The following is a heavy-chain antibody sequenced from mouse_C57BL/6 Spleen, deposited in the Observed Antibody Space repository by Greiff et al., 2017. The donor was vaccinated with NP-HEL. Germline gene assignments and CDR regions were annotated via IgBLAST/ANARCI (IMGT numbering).Heavy chain of an antibody. V-gene: IGHV14-4*01. CDR1: GFNIKDDY. J-gene: IGHJ3*01. D-gene: IGHD2-4*01. CDR3: TRYDYDSAY. CDR2: IDPENGDT. Sequence: VQLQQSGAELVRPGASVKLSCTASGFNIKDDYLHWVKQRPEQGLAWIGWIDPENGDTEYASKFQGKATITADTSSNTAYLQLSSLTSEDTAVYYCTRYDYDSAYWGQGTLVTVSA.